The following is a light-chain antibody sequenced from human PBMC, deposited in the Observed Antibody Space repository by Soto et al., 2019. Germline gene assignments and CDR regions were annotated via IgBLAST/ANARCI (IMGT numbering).Light chain of an antibody. CDR3: VQATHFQWT. Sequence: EIVLTQAPLSSPVTLGQPASISCTSSESLLHRNGNTYLSWLHQRPGQPPRLLIYHVSSRFSGIPDRFSGSGGGRPFSLRISRVEAEDVGVYYCVQATHFQWTFGQGTRVEV. V-gene: IGKV2-24*01. CDR2: HVS. J-gene: IGKJ1*01. CDR1: ESLLHRNGNTY.